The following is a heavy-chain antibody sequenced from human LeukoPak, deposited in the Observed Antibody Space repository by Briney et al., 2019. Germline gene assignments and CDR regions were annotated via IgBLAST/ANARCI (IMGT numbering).Heavy chain of an antibody. CDR1: GYSFTNYW. CDR3: ARVYCGSTSCYSFDH. D-gene: IGHD2-2*01. V-gene: IGHV5-51*01. J-gene: IGHJ4*02. CDR2: IYPGDSDT. Sequence: GESLKISCKGSGYSFTNYWIGWVRQMPGKGLEWMGIIYPGDSDTRYSPSFQGQVTFSADKSISTAYLQWSSLKASDTAMYYCARVYCGSTSCYSFDHWGQGTLVTVSS.